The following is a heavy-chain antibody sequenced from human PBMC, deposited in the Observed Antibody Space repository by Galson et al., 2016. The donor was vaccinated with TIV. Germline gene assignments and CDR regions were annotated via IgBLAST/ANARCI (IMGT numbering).Heavy chain of an antibody. Sequence: SVKVSCKASGGIFIGYGISWVRQASGQGLEWMGRIIPLFGIVSYAQRFQGRVAIIADKSTGTTYMELSSLRSEDTAVYYCVRSGTYYYDSSGDNWGRGTLVTVSS. V-gene: IGHV1-69*04. CDR2: IIPLFGIV. D-gene: IGHD3-22*01. CDR1: GGIFIGYG. J-gene: IGHJ4*02. CDR3: VRSGTYYYDSSGDN.